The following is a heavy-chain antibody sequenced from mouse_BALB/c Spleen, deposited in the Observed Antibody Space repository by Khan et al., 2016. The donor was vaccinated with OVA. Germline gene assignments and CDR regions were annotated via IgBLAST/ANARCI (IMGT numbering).Heavy chain of an antibody. D-gene: IGHD2-1*01. CDR2: IFPGTGTT. J-gene: IGHJ3*01. CDR1: GYIFTSYW. Sequence: QVQLKQSGAELVKPGASVKLSCKTSGYIFTSYWIQWVKQRPGQGLGWIGQIFPGTGTTYYNENFKGKATLTVDTSSSTAYMHLSSLTSEDSAVYFCARGYFGNYEFVFWGQGTLVTVSP. V-gene: IGHV1S132*01. CDR3: ARGYFGNYEFVF.